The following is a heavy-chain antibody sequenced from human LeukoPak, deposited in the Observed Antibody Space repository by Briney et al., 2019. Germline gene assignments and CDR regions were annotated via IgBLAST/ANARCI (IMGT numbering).Heavy chain of an antibody. CDR2: ISYDGSNK. V-gene: IGHV3-30-3*01. D-gene: IGHD3-22*01. CDR1: GFTFSSYA. Sequence: GGSLRLSCAASGFTFSSYAMHWVRQAPGKGLEWVAVISYDGSNKYYADSVKGRFTISRDNSKNTLYLQMNSLRAEDTAVYYCASNRGIYYDSSPFDYRGQGTLVTVSS. J-gene: IGHJ4*02. CDR3: ASNRGIYYDSSPFDY.